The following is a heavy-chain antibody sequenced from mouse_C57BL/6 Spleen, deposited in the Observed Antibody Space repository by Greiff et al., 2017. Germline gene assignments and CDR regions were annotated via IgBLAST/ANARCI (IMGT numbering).Heavy chain of an antibody. Sequence: QVQLQQSGAELVKPGASVKISCKASGYAFSSYWMNWVKQRPGKGLEWIGQIYPGDGDTNYNGKFKGKATLTADKSSSTAYMQLSSLTSEDSAVYFCARMGVYDGYYYYAMDYWGQGTSVTVSS. J-gene: IGHJ4*01. CDR2: IYPGDGDT. V-gene: IGHV1-80*01. CDR3: ARMGVYDGYYYYAMDY. D-gene: IGHD2-3*01. CDR1: GYAFSSYW.